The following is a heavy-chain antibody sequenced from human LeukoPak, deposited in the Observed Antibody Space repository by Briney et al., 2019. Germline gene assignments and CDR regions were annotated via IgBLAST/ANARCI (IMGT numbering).Heavy chain of an antibody. CDR1: GGSISSYY. D-gene: IGHD3-10*01. CDR3: ALGGWGTMDY. CDR2: IYYSGGT. Sequence: SETLSLTCTVSGGSISSYYWSWIRQPPGEGLEWGGYIYYSGGTNYNPSLKSRVTISVDTSKNQFSLKLSSVTAADTAVYYCALGGWGTMDYWGQGTLVTVSS. J-gene: IGHJ4*02. V-gene: IGHV4-59*08.